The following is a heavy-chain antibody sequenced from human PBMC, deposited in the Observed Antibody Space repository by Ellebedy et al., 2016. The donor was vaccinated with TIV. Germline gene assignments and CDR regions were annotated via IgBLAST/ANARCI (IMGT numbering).Heavy chain of an antibody. D-gene: IGHD6-19*01. CDR3: ARLYSSGWFLISY. CDR2: ISGSGDTT. V-gene: IGHV3-23*01. Sequence: ETLSLTCTFSGDSISNYYWSWIRQPPGKGLEWVSGISGSGDTTYYADSVKGRFTISRDSSKYTLYLQMNSLRAEDTAVYYCARLYSSGWFLISYWGQGTLVTVSS. CDR1: GDSISNYY. J-gene: IGHJ4*02.